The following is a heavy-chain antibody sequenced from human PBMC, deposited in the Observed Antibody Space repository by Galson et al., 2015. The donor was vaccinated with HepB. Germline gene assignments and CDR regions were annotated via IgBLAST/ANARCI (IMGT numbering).Heavy chain of an antibody. D-gene: IGHD3-16*01. CDR3: ATYGSDAFDI. J-gene: IGHJ3*02. V-gene: IGHV1-46*03. CDR2: INPSGGST. CDR1: GYTFTSYY. Sequence: SVKVSCKASGYTFTSYYMHWVRQAPGQGLEWMEIINPSGGSTSYAQKFQGRVTMTRDTSTSTVYMELTSLRSEDTAVYYCATYGSDAFDIWGQGTMVTVSS.